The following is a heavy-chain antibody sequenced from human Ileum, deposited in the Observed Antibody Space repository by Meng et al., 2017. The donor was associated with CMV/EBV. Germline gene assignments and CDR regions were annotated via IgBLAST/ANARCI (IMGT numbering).Heavy chain of an antibody. Sequence: QIFLKDSGPTLGKPTQTVPMTWTFSGFSFPTSGVDLAWIRQPPGKALEWLSLINSNDDKRYSPSLNNRLTIINDISKNQVVLTMTNMDPVDTATYYCALQHRQIFDYWGQGTLVTVSS. CDR2: INSNDDK. CDR3: ALQHRQIFDY. J-gene: IGHJ4*02. V-gene: IGHV2-5*01. CDR1: GFSFPTSGVD.